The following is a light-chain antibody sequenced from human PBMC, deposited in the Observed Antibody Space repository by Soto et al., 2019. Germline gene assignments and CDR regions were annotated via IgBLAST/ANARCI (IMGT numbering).Light chain of an antibody. J-gene: IGLJ1*01. V-gene: IGLV2-11*01. CDR2: DVT. Sequence: QSALTQPRSVSGSPGQSVTISCTGTSSDVGGYNYVSWYQQHPDKAPKVMIYDVTKRPSGVPDRFSGSKSGNTASLTISALQAEDEADYYCCSYAGSYIYVFGTGTKVTVL. CDR3: CSYAGSYIYV. CDR1: SSDVGGYNY.